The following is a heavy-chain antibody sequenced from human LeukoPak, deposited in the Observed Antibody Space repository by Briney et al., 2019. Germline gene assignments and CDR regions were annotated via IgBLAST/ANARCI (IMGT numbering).Heavy chain of an antibody. D-gene: IGHD3-22*01. V-gene: IGHV1-2*02. CDR1: GYTFTGYY. CDR3: ASADYYDSSGYSYFLDY. Sequence: ASVKVSCKASGYTFTGYYIHWVRQAPGQGLEWMGWINPNSGGTNYAQKFQGRVTMTRDTSISTAYMELSRLRSDDTAVYYCASADYYDSSGYSYFLDYWGQGTLVTVSS. CDR2: INPNSGGT. J-gene: IGHJ4*02.